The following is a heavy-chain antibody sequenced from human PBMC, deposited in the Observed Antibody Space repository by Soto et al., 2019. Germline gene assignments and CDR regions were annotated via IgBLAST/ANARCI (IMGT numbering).Heavy chain of an antibody. J-gene: IGHJ4*02. D-gene: IGHD1-1*01. CDR1: GGSCSYYY. Sequence: GRSLWGYCADSGGSCSYYYKSWIRKAPGKGLEWVSLISVSTSAYTNYADSVKGRFTISRDNAKKSLYLQMNSLRAEDTTVYYCALSLGTGLYEFWRQGTLV. CDR2: ISVSTSAYT. CDR3: ALSLGTGLYEF. V-gene: IGHV3-11*06.